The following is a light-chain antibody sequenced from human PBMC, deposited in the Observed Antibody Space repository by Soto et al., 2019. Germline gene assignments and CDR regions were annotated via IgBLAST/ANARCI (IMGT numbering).Light chain of an antibody. Sequence: AIQMTQSPSSLSASVGDRVTITCRASHGIRNDLGWYKQKPGKAPKLLIYAASSLQSGVPSRFSGSGSGTDFTLTISSLQPEDFATYYCLQDYNYPRTFGQGTRGISN. CDR3: LQDYNYPRT. CDR1: HGIRND. CDR2: AAS. J-gene: IGKJ1*01. V-gene: IGKV1-6*01.